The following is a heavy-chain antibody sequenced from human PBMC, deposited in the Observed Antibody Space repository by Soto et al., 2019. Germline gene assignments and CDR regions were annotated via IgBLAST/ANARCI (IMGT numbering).Heavy chain of an antibody. V-gene: IGHV1-24*01. Sequence: DSVKGSCKVSDYALTELSMHWVRQAPGKGLEWMGGFDPEDGETIYAQKFQGRVTMTEDTSTDTAYMELSSLRSEDTAVYYCATRSPSYYYGSGSYRFYYFGMDVRAKATPVTVSS. CDR3: ATRSPSYYYGSGSYRFYYFGMDV. J-gene: IGHJ6*04. CDR1: DYALTELS. CDR2: FDPEDGET. D-gene: IGHD3-10*01.